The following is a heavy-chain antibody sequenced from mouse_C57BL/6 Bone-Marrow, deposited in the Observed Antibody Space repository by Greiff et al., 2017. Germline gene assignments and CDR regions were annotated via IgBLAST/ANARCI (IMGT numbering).Heavy chain of an antibody. D-gene: IGHD1-2*01. V-gene: IGHV1-81*01. CDR1: GYTFTSYG. J-gene: IGHJ3*01. CDR3: ARDGPGGAY. Sequence: QVQLQQSGAELARPGASVKLSCKASGYTFTSYGISWVKQRTGQGLEWIGEIYPRSGNTYYNEKFKGKATLTADKSSSTAYMELRSLTSEDAEVYFCARDGPGGAYWGQGTLVTVSA. CDR2: IYPRSGNT.